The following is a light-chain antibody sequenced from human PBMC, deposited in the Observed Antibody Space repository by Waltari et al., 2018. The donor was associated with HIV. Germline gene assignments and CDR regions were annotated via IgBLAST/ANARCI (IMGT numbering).Light chain of an antibody. V-gene: IGLV1-51*01. Sequence: QSVLTQPPSVPAAPGQKVTISCSGSSANTGNNYVYSYQHLPGTAPKPLIYDNDKRPSGIPDRFSGSKSGTSATLGITGLQTGDEADYYCGTWDSSLSAWVFGGGTKLTVL. CDR2: DND. CDR3: GTWDSSLSAWV. J-gene: IGLJ3*02. CDR1: SANTGNNY.